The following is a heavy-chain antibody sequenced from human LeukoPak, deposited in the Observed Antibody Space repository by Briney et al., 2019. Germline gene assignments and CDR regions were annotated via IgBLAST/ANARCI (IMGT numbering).Heavy chain of an antibody. D-gene: IGHD3-16*01. J-gene: IGHJ4*02. CDR2: ISNTGRDT. Sequence: PGGSLRLSCAGSGFTFSNLAMNWVRQAPGKGLEWVSLISNTGRDTYYGHSVKGRFTISRDNFKDTVYLQMNSLSAEDTAVYYCARGTPTLDYWGQGTQVTVSS. V-gene: IGHV3-23*01. CDR3: ARGTPTLDY. CDR1: GFTFSNLA.